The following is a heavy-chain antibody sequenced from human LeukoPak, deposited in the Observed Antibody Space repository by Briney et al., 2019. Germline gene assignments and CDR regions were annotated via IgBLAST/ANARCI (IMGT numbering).Heavy chain of an antibody. Sequence: GASVRVSCKASGYTFTSYGISWVRQAPGQGLEWMGWISAYNGNTNYAQKLQGRVTMTTDTSTSTAYMELRSLRSDDTAVYYCAASYDFWSGYHDGYYYGMDVWGQGTTVTVSS. CDR2: ISAYNGNT. CDR1: GYTFTSYG. J-gene: IGHJ6*02. D-gene: IGHD3-3*01. CDR3: AASYDFWSGYHDGYYYGMDV. V-gene: IGHV1-18*01.